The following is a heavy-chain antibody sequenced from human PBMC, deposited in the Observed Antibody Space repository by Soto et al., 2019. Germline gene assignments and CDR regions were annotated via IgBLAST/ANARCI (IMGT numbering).Heavy chain of an antibody. V-gene: IGHV5-51*01. J-gene: IGHJ4*02. CDR3: ATSTVSYVDIVSSTTRGYFDH. CDR2: IYPGDSDT. CDR1: GYNFNTYW. D-gene: IGHD5-12*01. Sequence: HGESLKISCEGPGYNFNTYWIGWVRQMPGKGLEWMALIYPGDSDTRYSPSFEGQVTLSVDRSISTAYLQWSSLKASDTAIYYCATSTVSYVDIVSSTTRGYFDHWGQGTLVTVSS.